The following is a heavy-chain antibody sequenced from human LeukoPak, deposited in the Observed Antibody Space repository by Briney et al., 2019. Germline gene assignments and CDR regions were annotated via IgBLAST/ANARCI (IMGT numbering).Heavy chain of an antibody. CDR2: VYDSGSA. CDR3: ARVLQNYYHLDV. V-gene: IGHV4-59*11. CDR1: GVSINSHY. Sequence: SETLSLTCTVSGVSINSHYWSWIRQPPGKGLEWIGFVYDSGSANYKSSLKSRVTMTVDTSKNQFSLKLNSVTAADTAVYYCARVLQNYYHLDVWGKGTTVTVSS. J-gene: IGHJ6*03. D-gene: IGHD3-3*01.